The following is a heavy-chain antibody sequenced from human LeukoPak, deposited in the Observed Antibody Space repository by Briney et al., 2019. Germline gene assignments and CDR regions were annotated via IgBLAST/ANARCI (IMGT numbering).Heavy chain of an antibody. CDR2: IIPNTGGT. J-gene: IGHJ4*02. CDR1: RYTFTGYY. Sequence: GASVKVSSKASRYTFTGYYIHWVRQAPGQGLEWMERIIPNTGGTKYAQNLQGRVTMTSDTSISTAYMELSSLRSDDTAVYYCARAAPADSTSFDYWGQGTLVTVSS. D-gene: IGHD6-6*01. V-gene: IGHV1-2*06. CDR3: ARAAPADSTSFDY.